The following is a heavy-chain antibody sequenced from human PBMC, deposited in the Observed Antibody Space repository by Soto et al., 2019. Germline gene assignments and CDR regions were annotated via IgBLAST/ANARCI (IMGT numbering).Heavy chain of an antibody. CDR2: ISGSGGRT. CDR3: AKEMYSSGFFDY. V-gene: IGHV3-23*01. CDR1: GFTFSSYA. Sequence: EVQLLESGGGLVQPGGSLRLSCAASGFTFSSYAMSWVRQAPGKGLEWVSAISGSGGRTYYADSVKGRFTISRENSKNTLYLQMNSPRAEDTAVYYCAKEMYSSGFFDYWGHGTLVTVSS. D-gene: IGHD6-19*01. J-gene: IGHJ4*01.